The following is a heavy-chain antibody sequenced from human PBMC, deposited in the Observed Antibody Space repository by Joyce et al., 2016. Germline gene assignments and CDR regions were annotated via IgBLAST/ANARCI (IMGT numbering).Heavy chain of an antibody. V-gene: IGHV3-21*01. Sequence: QLVESGGGVVKPGGSLRLSCEASGSTFSSSSMRWFRQAPGKGLGGVAAISGTSYYIFHAETVRGRFTVSRDNAKKTLYLQMNSLRAEDSAVFYCARGGISYYYAMDVWGQGTTVTVSS. D-gene: IGHD3-16*01. CDR1: GSTFSSSS. J-gene: IGHJ6*02. CDR2: ISGTSYYI. CDR3: ARGGISYYYAMDV.